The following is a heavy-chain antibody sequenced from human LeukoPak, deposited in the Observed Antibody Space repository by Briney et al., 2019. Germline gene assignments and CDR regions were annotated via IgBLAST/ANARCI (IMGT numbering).Heavy chain of an antibody. CDR2: IYPGDSDT. CDR3: ARWSYWGAFDI. Sequence: PGGSLRLSCAASGFTLSSYAMSWVRQMPGKGLEWMGIIYPGDSDTRYSPSFQGQVTISADKSISTAYLQWSSLKASDTAMYYCARWSYWGAFDIWGQGTMVTVSS. V-gene: IGHV5-51*01. J-gene: IGHJ3*02. D-gene: IGHD1-26*01. CDR1: GFTLSSYA.